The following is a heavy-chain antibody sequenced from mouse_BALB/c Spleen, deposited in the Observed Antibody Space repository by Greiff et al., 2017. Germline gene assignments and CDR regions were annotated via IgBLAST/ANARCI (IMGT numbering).Heavy chain of an antibody. CDR3: ARWGDRDWYFDV. CDR1: GFTFSSFG. V-gene: IGHV5-17*02. CDR2: ISSGSSTI. Sequence: EVKLVESGGGLVQPGGSRKLSCAASGFTFSSFGMHWVRQAPEKGLEWVAYISSGSSTIYYADTVKGRFTISRDNPKNTLFLQMTSLRSEDTAMYYCARWGDRDWYFDVWGAGTTVTVSS. J-gene: IGHJ1*01. D-gene: IGHD3-2*01.